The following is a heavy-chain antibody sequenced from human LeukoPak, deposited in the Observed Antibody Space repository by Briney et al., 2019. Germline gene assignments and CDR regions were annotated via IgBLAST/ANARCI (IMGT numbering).Heavy chain of an antibody. D-gene: IGHD5-24*01. V-gene: IGHV3-21*01. CDR2: ISSSSSYI. CDR1: GFTFSSYS. CDR3: AKERRWLQFFDY. Sequence: PGGSLRLSCAASGFTFSSYSMNWVRQAPGKGLEWVSSISSSSSYIYYADSVKGRFTISRDNAKNSLYLQMNSLRAEDTAVYYCAKERRWLQFFDYWGQGTLVTVSS. J-gene: IGHJ4*02.